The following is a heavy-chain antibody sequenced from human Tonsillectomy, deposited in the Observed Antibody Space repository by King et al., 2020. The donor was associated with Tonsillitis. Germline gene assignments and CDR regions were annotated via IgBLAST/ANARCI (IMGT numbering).Heavy chain of an antibody. D-gene: IGHD2-8*01. CDR3: ARKSVYYGFDI. CDR1: GGSISSGGSP. Sequence: LQLQESVSGLVKSSQTLSLTCAVSGGSISSGGSPWTWIRQPPGKGLEWIGYIYHSESTYYNPSLKSRVTISIDRSKNQFSLKLTSVTAADTAVYYCARKSVYYGFDIWGQGTMVTVSS. CDR2: IYHSEST. V-gene: IGHV4-30-2*01. J-gene: IGHJ3*02.